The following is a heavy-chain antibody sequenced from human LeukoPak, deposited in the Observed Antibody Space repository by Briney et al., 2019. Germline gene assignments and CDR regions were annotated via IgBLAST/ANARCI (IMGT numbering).Heavy chain of an antibody. CDR3: ARDWEHARYN. CDR2: INEPGTEQ. D-gene: IGHD1/OR15-1a*01. Sequence: GGSLRLSCAASGFIFTSSWMSWVRQAPGKGLEWVANINEPGTEQFYADSVKGRFTPSRDNAKNSVHLLMSSLRVEDTAVYYCARDWEHARYNWGQGTLVIVSP. CDR1: GFIFTSSW. V-gene: IGHV3-7*01. J-gene: IGHJ4*02.